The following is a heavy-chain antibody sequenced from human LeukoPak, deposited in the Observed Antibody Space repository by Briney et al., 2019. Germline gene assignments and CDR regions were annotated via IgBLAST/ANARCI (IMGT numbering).Heavy chain of an antibody. CDR3: ARGRIITMIVRAGRFDP. D-gene: IGHD3-22*01. V-gene: IGHV4-34*01. J-gene: IGHJ5*02. CDR2: INHGGST. Sequence: SETLSLTCVVYGGSFSGYYWSWIRQPPGKGLEWIGEINHGGSTNYNPSLKSRVTISVDTSKNQFSLKLSSVTAADTAVYYCARGRIITMIVRAGRFDPWGQGTLVTVSS. CDR1: GGSFSGYY.